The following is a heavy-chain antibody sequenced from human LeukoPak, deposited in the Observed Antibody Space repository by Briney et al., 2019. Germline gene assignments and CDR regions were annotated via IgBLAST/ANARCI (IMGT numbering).Heavy chain of an antibody. V-gene: IGHV3-23*01. D-gene: IGHD3-10*01. CDR3: AKGNYYGSGSYYIPFDY. CDR2: ISGSGGST. Sequence: GGSLRLSCAASGFTFSSYAMSWVRQAPGKGLEWVSAISGSGGSTYYADSVKGRFTISRDNSKNTLYQQMNSLRAEDTAVYYCAKGNYYGSGSYYIPFDYWGQGTLVTVSS. J-gene: IGHJ4*02. CDR1: GFTFSSYA.